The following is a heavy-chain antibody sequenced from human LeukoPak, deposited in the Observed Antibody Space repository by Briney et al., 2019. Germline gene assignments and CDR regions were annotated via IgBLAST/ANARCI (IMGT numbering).Heavy chain of an antibody. J-gene: IGHJ4*02. CDR2: ISYDGSNK. Sequence: GGSLRLSCAASGFTFSSYGMHWARQPPGKGLEWVAVISYDGSNKYYADSVKGRFTISRDNSKNTLYLQMNSLRAEDTAVYYCAKARYSSGWDWGQGTLVTVSS. V-gene: IGHV3-30*18. CDR1: GFTFSSYG. D-gene: IGHD6-19*01. CDR3: AKARYSSGWD.